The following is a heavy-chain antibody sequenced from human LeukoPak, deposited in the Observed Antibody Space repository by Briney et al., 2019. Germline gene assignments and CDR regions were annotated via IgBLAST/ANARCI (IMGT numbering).Heavy chain of an antibody. CDR1: EFTFSSYA. CDR3: AREGLAAAADY. Sequence: GGSLRLSCAASEFTFSSYAMQWVRQAPGKGLEWVSGISGSGGSTYYADSVKGRFTISRDNAKNTLYLQMSSLRAEDTAVYYCAREGLAAAADYWGQGTLVTVSS. J-gene: IGHJ4*02. D-gene: IGHD6-13*01. V-gene: IGHV3-23*01. CDR2: ISGSGGST.